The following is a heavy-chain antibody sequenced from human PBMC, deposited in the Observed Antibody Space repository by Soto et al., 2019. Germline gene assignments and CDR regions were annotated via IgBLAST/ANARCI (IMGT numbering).Heavy chain of an antibody. CDR2: FDPEDGET. V-gene: IGHV1-24*01. CDR1: GCTLTELS. J-gene: IGHJ6*02. D-gene: IGHD3-3*01. CDR3: ATDRVTIFGVVIRRGGMDV. Sequence: ASVKVSCKVSGCTLTELSMHWVRQAPGKGLEWMGGFDPEDGETIYAQKFQGRVTMTEDTSTDTAYMELSSLRSEDTAVYYCATDRVTIFGVVIRRGGMDVWGQGTTVTVSS.